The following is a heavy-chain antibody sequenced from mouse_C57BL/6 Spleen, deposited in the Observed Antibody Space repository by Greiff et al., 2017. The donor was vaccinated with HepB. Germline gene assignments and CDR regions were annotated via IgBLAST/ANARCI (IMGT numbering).Heavy chain of an antibody. J-gene: IGHJ2*01. CDR1: GYSITSGYY. Sequence: VQLQQSGPGLVKPSQSLSLTCSVTGYSITSGYYWNWIRQFPGNKLEWMGYISYDGSNNYNPSLKNRISITRDTSKNQSFLKLNSVTTADTATYYCARELDYASSYPYFDYWGQGTTLTVAS. V-gene: IGHV3-6*01. CDR2: ISYDGSN. CDR3: ARELDYASSYPYFDY. D-gene: IGHD1-1*01.